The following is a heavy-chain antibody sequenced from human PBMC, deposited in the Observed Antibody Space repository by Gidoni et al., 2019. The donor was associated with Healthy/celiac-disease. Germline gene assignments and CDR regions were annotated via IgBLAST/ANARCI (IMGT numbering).Heavy chain of an antibody. D-gene: IGHD5-18*01. J-gene: IGHJ3*02. CDR3: ARGGYSYGLDAFDI. V-gene: IGHV3-30*01. CDR2: ISYDGSNK. Sequence: QVQLVESGGGVVQPGRSLRLSCAASGFTFSRYAMHWVRQAPGKGLEWVAVISYDGSNKYYADSVKGRFTISRDNSKNTLYLQMNSLRAEDTAVYYCARGGYSYGLDAFDIWGQGTMVTVSS. CDR1: GFTFSRYA.